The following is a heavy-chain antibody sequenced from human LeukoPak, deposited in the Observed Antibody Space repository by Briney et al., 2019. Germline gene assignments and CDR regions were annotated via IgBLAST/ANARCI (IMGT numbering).Heavy chain of an antibody. Sequence: GGSLRLSCAASGFTFSSYWMHWVRQAPGKGLVWVSLINSDGSSTSYADSVKGRFTISRDNAKNTLYLQMNSLRAEDTAVYYCAKTTWPAYFDYWGQGTLVTVSS. CDR3: AKTTWPAYFDY. CDR2: INSDGSST. CDR1: GFTFSSYW. J-gene: IGHJ4*02. D-gene: IGHD4-17*01. V-gene: IGHV3-74*01.